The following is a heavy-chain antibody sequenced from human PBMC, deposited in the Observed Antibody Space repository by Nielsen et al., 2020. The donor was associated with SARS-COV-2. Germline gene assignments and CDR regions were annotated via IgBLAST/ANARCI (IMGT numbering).Heavy chain of an antibody. Sequence: KVSCKGSGYSFTSYWIGWVRQMPGKGLEWMGIIYPGDSDTRYSPSFQGQVTISADKSISTAYLQWSSLKASDTAMYYCARQTMVRGVIAFDYWGQGTLVTVSS. CDR3: ARQTMVRGVIAFDY. CDR2: IYPGDSDT. V-gene: IGHV5-51*01. J-gene: IGHJ4*02. CDR1: GYSFTSYW. D-gene: IGHD3-10*01.